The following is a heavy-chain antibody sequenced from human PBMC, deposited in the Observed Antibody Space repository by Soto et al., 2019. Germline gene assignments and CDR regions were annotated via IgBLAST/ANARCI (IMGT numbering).Heavy chain of an antibody. CDR1: GGSFSGYY. CDR3: ARGYGRNFAY. Sequence: QVQLQQWGAGLLKPSETLSLTCAVYGGSFSGYYWSWIRQPPGKGLEWIGEINHSGSTNYNPSLKRRVTISVDTSKNQFSLKLSSVTAADTDIYYCARGYGRNFAYWGQGTLVTVSS. V-gene: IGHV4-34*01. D-gene: IGHD3-10*01. CDR2: INHSGST. J-gene: IGHJ4*02.